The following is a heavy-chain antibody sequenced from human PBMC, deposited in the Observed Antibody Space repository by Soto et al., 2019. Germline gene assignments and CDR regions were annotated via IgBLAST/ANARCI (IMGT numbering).Heavy chain of an antibody. CDR2: IYWDDDK. CDR1: GFSLSTSGVG. Sequence: GSGPTLVNPTQTLTLTCTFSGFSLSTSGVGVGWIRQPPGKALEWLALIYWDDDKRYSPSLKSRLTITKDTSKNQVVLTMTNMDPVDTATYYCAHMSPMVRGVILRPHFDYWGQGTLVTVSS. J-gene: IGHJ4*02. D-gene: IGHD3-10*01. CDR3: AHMSPMVRGVILRPHFDY. V-gene: IGHV2-5*02.